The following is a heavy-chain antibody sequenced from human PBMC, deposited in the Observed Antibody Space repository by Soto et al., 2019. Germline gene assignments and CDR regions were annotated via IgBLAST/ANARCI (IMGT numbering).Heavy chain of an antibody. J-gene: IGHJ6*02. D-gene: IGHD3-10*01. CDR3: ARMYYGSGSYYSPRYYYYGMDV. Sequence: PSETLSLTCTVSGGSISSYYWSWIRQPPGKGLEWIGYIYYSGSTNYNPSLKSRVTISVDTSKNQFSLKLSSVTAADTAVYYCARMYYGSGSYYSPRYYYYGMDVWGQGTTVTVSS. CDR1: GGSISSYY. V-gene: IGHV4-59*01. CDR2: IYYSGST.